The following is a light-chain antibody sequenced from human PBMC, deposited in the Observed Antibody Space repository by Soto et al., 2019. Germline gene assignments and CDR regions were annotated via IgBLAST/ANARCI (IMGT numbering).Light chain of an antibody. V-gene: IGKV3-11*01. CDR3: QQRSNWPMT. CDR2: DAS. Sequence: EIVLTQSPATLSLSPGERATLSCRASQSVSSYLACYQQKPGQAPRLLIYDASNRTTGIPARFRGSGAGTDFTLTISSLEPEAFAVYYCQQRSNWPMTFGQGTKVDIK. J-gene: IGKJ1*01. CDR1: QSVSSY.